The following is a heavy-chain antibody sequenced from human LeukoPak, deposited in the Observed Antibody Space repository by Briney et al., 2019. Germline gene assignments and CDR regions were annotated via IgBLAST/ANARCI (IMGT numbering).Heavy chain of an antibody. J-gene: IGHJ4*02. D-gene: IGHD2-2*01. V-gene: IGHV4-4*07. CDR1: GVSISNYH. Sequence: NPSETLSLTCTVSGVSISNYHWSWIRQPAGKGLEWIGRIYTSGSTNYNPSLKSRATMSVGTSKNQFSLKLRSVTAADTAVYYCAREGPAPFDYWGQGTLVTVSS. CDR3: AREGPAPFDY. CDR2: IYTSGST.